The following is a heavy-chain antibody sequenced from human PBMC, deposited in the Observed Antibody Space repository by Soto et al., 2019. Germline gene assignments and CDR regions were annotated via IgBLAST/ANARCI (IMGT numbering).Heavy chain of an antibody. CDR2: IWYDGSNK. V-gene: IGHV3-33*01. J-gene: IGHJ3*02. D-gene: IGHD1-1*01. CDR3: ARGNDDAFDI. CDR1: GFTFSSYG. Sequence: QVQLVESGGGVVQPGRSLRLSCAASGFTFSSYGMHWVRQAPGKGLEWVAVIWYDGSNKYYADSVKGRFTISRDNSKNPLYLQMNSLSAEDTAVCYCARGNDDAFDIWGQGTMVTVSS.